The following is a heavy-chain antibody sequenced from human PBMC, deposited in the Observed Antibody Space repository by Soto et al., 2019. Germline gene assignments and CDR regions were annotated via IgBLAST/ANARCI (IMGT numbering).Heavy chain of an antibody. D-gene: IGHD3-3*01. CDR3: ARGVRGRGYYDFWSGYVGVGV. CDR2: ISYDGSNK. Sequence: PRRLSRAAGGFTFSSYAMHRVRQAPGKGLEWVAVISYDGSNKYYADSVKGRFTISRDNSKNTLYLQMNSLRAEDTAVYYCARGVRGRGYYDFWSGYVGVGVWGQGTTVTVSS. J-gene: IGHJ6*02. CDR1: GFTFSSYA. V-gene: IGHV3-30-3*01.